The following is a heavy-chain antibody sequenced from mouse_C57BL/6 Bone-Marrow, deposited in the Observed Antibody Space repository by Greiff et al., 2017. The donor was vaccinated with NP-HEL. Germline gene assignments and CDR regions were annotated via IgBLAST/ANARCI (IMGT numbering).Heavy chain of an antibody. V-gene: IGHV14-4*01. CDR1: GFNIKDDY. CDR3: TTRGYGNYGRDYFDY. D-gene: IGHD2-1*01. J-gene: IGHJ2*01. Sequence: EVQLQQSGAELVRPGASVKLSCTASGFNIKDDYMHWVKQRPEQGLAWIGWLDPENGDTEYASKFQGRATITADTDSNTAYLQLSSLTSEDTAVYYCTTRGYGNYGRDYFDYWGQGTTLTVSS. CDR2: LDPENGDT.